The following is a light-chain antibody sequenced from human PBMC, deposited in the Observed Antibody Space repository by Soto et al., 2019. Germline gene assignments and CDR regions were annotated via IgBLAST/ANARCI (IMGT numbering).Light chain of an antibody. CDR1: QSVRSN. J-gene: IGKJ4*01. Sequence: EIVMTQSPATLSASPGERATLSCRASQSVRSNLAWYQQKPGQAPRLLIYGASTRATGIPARFSGSGSGTEFTLTISRLEPEDFALYYCQQYGSSPPLTFGGGTKVDIK. V-gene: IGKV3-15*01. CDR2: GAS. CDR3: QQYGSSPPLT.